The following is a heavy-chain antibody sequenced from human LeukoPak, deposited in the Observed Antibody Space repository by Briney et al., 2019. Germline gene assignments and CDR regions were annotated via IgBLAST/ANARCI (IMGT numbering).Heavy chain of an antibody. CDR3: AKGAGNFDWSYHDY. D-gene: IGHD3-9*01. Sequence: PGESLRLSCAASRFTFSGYAMSWVRQAPGKGLEWVSAISGSGGTTYNADSVKGRFTISRDNSKNTLYLQLNSLRAEDTAVYYCAKGAGNFDWSYHDYWGQGTLVTVSS. CDR1: RFTFSGYA. J-gene: IGHJ4*02. CDR2: ISGSGGTT. V-gene: IGHV3-23*01.